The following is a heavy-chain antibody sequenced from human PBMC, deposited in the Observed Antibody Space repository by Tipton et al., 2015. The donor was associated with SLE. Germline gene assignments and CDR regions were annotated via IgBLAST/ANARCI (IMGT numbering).Heavy chain of an antibody. CDR1: GFTFSSYA. D-gene: IGHD6-19*01. V-gene: IGHV3-33*01. Sequence: SLRLSCAATGFTFSSYAMHWVRQAPGKGLEWVAVIWFDARNKYYGDSVKGRFTISRDNFRDTLYLQMNGLRVEDTAVYYCARVWEVAVAGRRLFDYWGQGTLVTVSS. CDR2: IWFDARNK. J-gene: IGHJ4*02. CDR3: ARVWEVAVAGRRLFDY.